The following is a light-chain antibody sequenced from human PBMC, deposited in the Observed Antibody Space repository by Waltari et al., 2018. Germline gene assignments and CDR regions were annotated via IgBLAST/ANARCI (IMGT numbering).Light chain of an antibody. Sequence: EIVMTQSPATLSVSPGERATLSYRASQRVSSTLAWYQQKPGQAPRLLIYGASTRATGIPARFSGSGSGTEFTLTISSLQSEDYAVYYCQQYNNWPRTFGQGTKVEIK. J-gene: IGKJ1*01. CDR3: QQYNNWPRT. CDR2: GAS. CDR1: QRVSST. V-gene: IGKV3-15*01.